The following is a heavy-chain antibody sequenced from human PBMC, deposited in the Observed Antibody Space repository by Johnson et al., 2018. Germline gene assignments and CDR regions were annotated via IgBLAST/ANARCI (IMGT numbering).Heavy chain of an antibody. V-gene: IGHV3-30*18. D-gene: IGHD5-18*01. CDR3: AKDTFLAAMVTGIYYDGMDV. CDR1: GFTFSNYG. CDR2: ISYDGSNK. J-gene: IGHJ6*02. Sequence: QVQLVESGGGVVQPGRSLRLSCAASGFTFSNYGMHWVRQSPGKGLEWVAVISYDGSNKYYADSVKGRFTISRDNSKNTLYLQMNSLRAEDTAVYYCAKDTFLAAMVTGIYYDGMDVWGQGTTVTVSS.